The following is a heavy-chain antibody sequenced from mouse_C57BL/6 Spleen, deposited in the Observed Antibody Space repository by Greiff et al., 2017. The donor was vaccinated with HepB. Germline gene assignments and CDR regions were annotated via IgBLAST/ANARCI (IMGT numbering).Heavy chain of an antibody. V-gene: IGHV1-22*01. J-gene: IGHJ2*01. CDR3: ARDEWVYVDY. Sequence: EVQLQQSGPELVKPGASVKMSCKASGYTFTDYNMHWVKQSHGKSLEWIGYINPNNGGTSYNQKFKGKATLTVNKYSSTAYMELRSLTSEESAVYDGARDEWVYVDYWGQGTTLTVAS. CDR2: INPNNGGT. D-gene: IGHD1-3*01. CDR1: GYTFTDYN.